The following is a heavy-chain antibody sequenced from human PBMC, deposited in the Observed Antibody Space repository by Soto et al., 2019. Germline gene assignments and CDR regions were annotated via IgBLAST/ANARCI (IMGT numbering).Heavy chain of an antibody. CDR3: AKVTPSGSWYSPDAFDI. CDR1: GFTFSSYA. Sequence: EVQLLESGGGLVQPGGSLRLSCAASGFTFSSYAMSWVRQAPGKGLEWVSAISGSGGSTYYEDSVKGRFTISRDNSKNTLYLQMNSLRAEDTAVYYCAKVTPSGSWYSPDAFDIWGQGTMVTVSS. J-gene: IGHJ3*02. CDR2: ISGSGGST. D-gene: IGHD6-13*01. V-gene: IGHV3-23*01.